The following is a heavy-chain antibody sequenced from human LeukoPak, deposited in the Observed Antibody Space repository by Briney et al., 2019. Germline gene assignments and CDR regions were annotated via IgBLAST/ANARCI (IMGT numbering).Heavy chain of an antibody. CDR1: GFTFKSYT. CDR2: IGGGGDKV. V-gene: IGHV3-23*01. J-gene: IGHJ5*02. D-gene: IGHD3-3*01. CDR3: AKVSSGEHTFWSDFSQDKWFDP. Sequence: GGSLRLSCAASGFTFKSYTMTWVRQAPGKGLEWVSAIGGGGDKVFYADSVRGRFTISRDNSKQTLYLQMNSLGVADTAVYYCAKVSSGEHTFWSDFSQDKWFDPWGLGTLVTVAS.